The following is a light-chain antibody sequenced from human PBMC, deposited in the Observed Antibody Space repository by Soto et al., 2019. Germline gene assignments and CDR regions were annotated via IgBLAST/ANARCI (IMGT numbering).Light chain of an antibody. CDR1: PSVANF. J-gene: IGKJ1*01. CDR2: GAF. V-gene: IGKV3-20*01. CDR3: QQYGNSRT. Sequence: PGERATLSCRASPSVANFVAWYQQKPGQAPRLLIYGAFNRATGIPARFSGSGSGTDFTLTISRLEPEDFAVYYCQQYGNSRTFGQGTKVDIK.